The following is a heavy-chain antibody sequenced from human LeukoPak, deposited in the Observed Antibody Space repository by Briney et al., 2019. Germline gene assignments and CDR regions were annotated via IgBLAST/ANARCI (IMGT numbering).Heavy chain of an antibody. V-gene: IGHV4-34*01. J-gene: IGHJ4*02. D-gene: IGHD5-18*01. CDR1: GGSFSGYY. Sequence: SETLSLTCAVYGGSFSGYYWSWIRQPPGKGLEWIGEINHSGSTNYNPSLKSRVTMSVDTSKNQFSLKLSSVTAADTAVYYCAREGYSYARAFDYWGQGTLVTVSS. CDR3: AREGYSYARAFDY. CDR2: INHSGST.